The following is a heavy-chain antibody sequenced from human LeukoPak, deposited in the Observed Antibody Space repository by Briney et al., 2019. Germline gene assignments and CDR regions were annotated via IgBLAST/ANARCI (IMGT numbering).Heavy chain of an antibody. CDR1: GFTFSSYA. CDR3: ARRTSTTVTFDY. D-gene: IGHD4-17*01. V-gene: IGHV3-64*01. CDR2: ISSNGGST. Sequence: GGSLRLSCAASGFTFSSYAMHWVRQAPGKGLEYVSAISSNGGSTYYANSVKGRFTIPRDNSKNTLYLQMGSLRAEDMAVYYCARRTSTTVTFDYWGQGTLVTVSS. J-gene: IGHJ4*02.